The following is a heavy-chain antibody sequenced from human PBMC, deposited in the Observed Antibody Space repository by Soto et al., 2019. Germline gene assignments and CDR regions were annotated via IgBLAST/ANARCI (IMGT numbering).Heavy chain of an antibody. V-gene: IGHV4-30-4*01. J-gene: IGHJ5*02. CDR3: ARDTYSGYDFGL. CDR2: IPSRGRT. CDR1: GASVAGGSYY. Sequence: QVQLRESGPGLVKPSQTLSLTCSVSGASVAGGSYYWIWVRQPPGKGLEWIGYIPSRGRTFYNPSLTSRGTISADTSKNQLSLQLSSVTAADTAVYYCARDTYSGYDFGLWGQGTLVTVSS. D-gene: IGHD5-12*01.